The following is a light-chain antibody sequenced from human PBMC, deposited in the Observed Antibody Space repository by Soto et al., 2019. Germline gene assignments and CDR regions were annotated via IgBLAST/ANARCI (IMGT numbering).Light chain of an antibody. V-gene: IGKV3-15*01. Sequence: EIVMTQSPATLSVSPGERATLSCRASQSVSSNLAWYQQKPSQAPRLLIYDAFTRATGIPARFSGSGSGTEFTLTITSLQSEDFAVYYCQQFNNWPLTFGGGTKVEIK. CDR2: DAF. J-gene: IGKJ4*01. CDR3: QQFNNWPLT. CDR1: QSVSSN.